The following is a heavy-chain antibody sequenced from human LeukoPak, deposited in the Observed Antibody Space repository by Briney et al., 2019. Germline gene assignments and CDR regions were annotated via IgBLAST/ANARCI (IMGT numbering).Heavy chain of an antibody. Sequence: GGSLRLPCAASGFTFSSYWMHWVRQAPGKGLVWVSRINTDGSSTSYADSVKGRFTISRDNAKNTLYLQMNSLRAEDTAVYYCARGYYYDSSGYYLWGQGTLVTVSS. CDR3: ARGYYYDSSGYYL. CDR1: GFTFSSYW. V-gene: IGHV3-74*01. CDR2: INTDGSST. D-gene: IGHD3-22*01. J-gene: IGHJ5*02.